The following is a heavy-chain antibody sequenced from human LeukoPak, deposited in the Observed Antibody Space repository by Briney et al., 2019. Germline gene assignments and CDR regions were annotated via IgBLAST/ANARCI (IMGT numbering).Heavy chain of an antibody. CDR2: IKQDGSEK. V-gene: IGHV3-7*01. CDR3: AKDRYWPDWYFDL. J-gene: IGHJ2*01. D-gene: IGHD2-15*01. Sequence: GGSLRLSCAASGFTFSSYWMSWVRQAPGKGLEWVANIKQDGSEKYYVDSVKGRFTISRDNAKNSLYLQMNSLRAEDTAVYYCAKDRYWPDWYFDLWGRGTLVTVSS. CDR1: GFTFSSYW.